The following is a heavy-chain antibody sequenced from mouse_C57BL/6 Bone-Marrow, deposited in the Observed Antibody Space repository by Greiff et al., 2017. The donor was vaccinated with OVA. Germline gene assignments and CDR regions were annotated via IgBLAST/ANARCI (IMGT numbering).Heavy chain of an antibody. V-gene: IGHV5-4*01. CDR3: ARGSYGRDV. D-gene: IGHD1-1*01. J-gene: IGHJ1*03. CDR1: GFTFSSYA. CDR2: ISDGGSYT. Sequence: EVHLVESGGGLVKPGGSLKLSCAASGFTFSSYAMSWVRQTPEKRLEWVATISDGGSYTYYPDNVKGRFTIYRDNAKNNLYLQMSHLKSEDTAMYYCARGSYGRDVWGTGTTVTVSS.